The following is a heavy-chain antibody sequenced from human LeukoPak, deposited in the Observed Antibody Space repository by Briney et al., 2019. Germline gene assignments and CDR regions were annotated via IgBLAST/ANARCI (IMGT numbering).Heavy chain of an antibody. CDR2: ISYDGSNK. V-gene: IGHV3-30*03. Sequence: GRSLRLSCAASGFTFSSYGMHWVRQAPGKGLEWVAVISYDGSNKYYADSVKGRFTISRDNSKNTLYLQMNSLRAEDTAVYYCARDKLVRSFDYWGQGTLVTVSS. CDR1: GFTFSSYG. J-gene: IGHJ4*02. CDR3: ARDKLVRSFDY. D-gene: IGHD6-13*01.